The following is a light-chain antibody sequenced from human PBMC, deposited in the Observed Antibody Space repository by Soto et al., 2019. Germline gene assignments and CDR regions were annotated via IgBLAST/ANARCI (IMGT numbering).Light chain of an antibody. CDR2: SNN. V-gene: IGLV1-47*02. J-gene: IGLJ1*01. CDR3: SACDDSLSACV. Sequence: QSVLTQPPSASGTPGQRVIISCSGSTFNIGSNYVYWYQQFPGTAPKLLIYSNNQRPSGVPDRFSGSRSGTSASLAISGLRSEEEADYYCSACDDSLSACVFGPGTKVTVL. CDR1: TFNIGSNY.